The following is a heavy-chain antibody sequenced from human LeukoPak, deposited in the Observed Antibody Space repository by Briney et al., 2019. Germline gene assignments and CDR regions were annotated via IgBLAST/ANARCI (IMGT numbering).Heavy chain of an antibody. J-gene: IGHJ5*02. V-gene: IGHV4-39*07. CDR2: IHYSGTT. D-gene: IGHD4-11*01. Sequence: SETLSLTCTVSGGSINSNINYWGWIRQPPGKGLEWIANIHYSGTTYYNPSLKSRVTVSVDTSKKQFSLKLSSVSAADTAVYYCARAQRVATTSSKSWFDPWGHGTLVTVSS. CDR1: GGSINSNINY. CDR3: ARAQRVATTSSKSWFDP.